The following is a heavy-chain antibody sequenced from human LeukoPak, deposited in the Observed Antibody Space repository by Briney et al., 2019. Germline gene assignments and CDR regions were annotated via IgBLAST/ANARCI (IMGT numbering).Heavy chain of an antibody. J-gene: IGHJ4*02. Sequence: SSETLSLTCTVSGGSISSYYWSWIRQPPGKGLEWIGYIYYSGSTNYNPSLKSRVTISVDTSKNQFSLKLSSVTAADTAVYYCARASGYSGYAAHYWGQGTLVTVSS. CDR2: IYYSGST. D-gene: IGHD5-12*01. CDR1: GGSISSYY. V-gene: IGHV4-59*01. CDR3: ARASGYSGYAAHY.